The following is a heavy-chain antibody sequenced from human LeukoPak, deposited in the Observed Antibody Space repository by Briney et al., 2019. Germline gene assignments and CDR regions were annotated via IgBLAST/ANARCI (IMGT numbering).Heavy chain of an antibody. Sequence: PSQTLSLTCTVSGGSISSGSYYWSWIRQPAGKGLEWIGRIYTSGSTNYNPSLKSRVTISVDTSKNQFSLKLSSVTAADTAVYYCARVRQTRARNHEYSSSWFDPWGQGTLVTVSS. D-gene: IGHD6-6*01. J-gene: IGHJ5*02. V-gene: IGHV4-61*02. CDR3: ARVRQTRARNHEYSSSWFDP. CDR1: GGSISSGSYY. CDR2: IYTSGST.